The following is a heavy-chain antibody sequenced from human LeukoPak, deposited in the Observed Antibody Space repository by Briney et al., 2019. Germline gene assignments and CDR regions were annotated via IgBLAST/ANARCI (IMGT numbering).Heavy chain of an antibody. J-gene: IGHJ4*02. D-gene: IGHD1-14*01. CDR1: GFTVSSNY. V-gene: IGHV3-53*01. Sequence: GGSLRLSCAASGFTVSSNYMSWVRQAPGKGLEWVSVIYNGGSTYYADSVRGRFTISRDNSKNTLYLQMNSLRAEDTAVYYCARDGTNTGAFDYWGQGTLVTVSS. CDR2: IYNGGST. CDR3: ARDGTNTGAFDY.